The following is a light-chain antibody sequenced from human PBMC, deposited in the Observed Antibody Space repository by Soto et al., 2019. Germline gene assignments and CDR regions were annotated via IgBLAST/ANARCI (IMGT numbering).Light chain of an antibody. CDR2: DIS. Sequence: ETVMTQSPATLSVSQVDRATLSFRASQSVSSNLAWYQQKPGQPPRLLIYDISTRATGIPTRFSGSGSGTDFTLTISSLQSEDFAVYYCQHYNYWPYTFGQGTKVDIK. V-gene: IGKV3D-15*01. CDR3: QHYNYWPYT. CDR1: QSVSSN. J-gene: IGKJ2*01.